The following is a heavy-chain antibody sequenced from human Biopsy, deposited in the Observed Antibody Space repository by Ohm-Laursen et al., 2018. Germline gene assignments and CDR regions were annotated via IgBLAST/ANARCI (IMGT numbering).Heavy chain of an antibody. V-gene: IGHV3-9*01. J-gene: IGHJ3*02. CDR2: ISWSSDSI. CDR1: GFRFSNTG. Sequence: SSLRLSCAATGFRFSNTGMHWVRQGPGKGLEWVAGISWSSDSITYAKSVTGRFTISRDNGGNSLYLQMNSLRPEDTALYYCTKNTQWEGSGYLDAFHIWGHGAMVTVSS. CDR3: TKNTQWEGSGYLDAFHI. D-gene: IGHD3-22*01.